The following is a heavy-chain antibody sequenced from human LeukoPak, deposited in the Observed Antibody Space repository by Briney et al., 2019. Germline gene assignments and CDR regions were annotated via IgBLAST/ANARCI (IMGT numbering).Heavy chain of an antibody. D-gene: IGHD2-2*01. CDR3: ARPVFCSSTSCPFDY. J-gene: IGHJ4*02. V-gene: IGHV1-2*02. Sequence: ASVKVSRKASGYTFTGYYMHWVRQAPGQGLAWMGWINPNSGGTNYAQKFQGRVTMTRDTSISTAYMELSRLRSDDTAVYYCARPVFCSSTSCPFDYWGQGTLVTVSS. CDR1: GYTFTGYY. CDR2: INPNSGGT.